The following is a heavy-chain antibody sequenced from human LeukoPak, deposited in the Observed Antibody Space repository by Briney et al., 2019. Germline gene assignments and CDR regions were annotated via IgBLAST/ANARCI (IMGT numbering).Heavy chain of an antibody. Sequence: ASVKVSCKASGYTFTSYDINWVRQATGQGLEWMGWMNPNSVNTGYAQKFQGRVTMTRNTSISTAYMELSSLRSEDTAVYYCASRSITMVRGVIITFNWFDPWGQGTLVTVSS. D-gene: IGHD3-10*01. CDR1: GYTFTSYD. CDR2: MNPNSVNT. V-gene: IGHV1-8*01. CDR3: ASRSITMVRGVIITFNWFDP. J-gene: IGHJ5*02.